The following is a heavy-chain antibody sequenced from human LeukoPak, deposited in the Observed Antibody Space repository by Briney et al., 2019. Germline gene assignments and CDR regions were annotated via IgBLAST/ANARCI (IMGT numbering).Heavy chain of an antibody. Sequence: SETLSLTCTVSGGFINSYYWTWIRQPPGRGLEWIGNIYNSGNTNYNPSLRSRVTISVDTSKNQFSLKLNSVTAADTAVYYCAGEYSSSPGYWGQGALVTVSS. J-gene: IGHJ4*02. V-gene: IGHV4-59*12. CDR2: IYNSGNT. CDR1: GGFINSYY. CDR3: AGEYSSSPGY. D-gene: IGHD3-22*01.